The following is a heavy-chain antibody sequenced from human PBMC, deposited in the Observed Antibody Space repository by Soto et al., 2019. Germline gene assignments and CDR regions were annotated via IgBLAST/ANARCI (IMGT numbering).Heavy chain of an antibody. CDR1: GGSISNGGYY. CDR3: AMDDYTPPRARYLHH. CDR2: THYSGST. V-gene: IGHV4-31*01. D-gene: IGHD2-2*02. Sequence: QVQLQESGPGLVKPSQTLSLTCTVSGGSISNGGYYWNWIRQHPGKGLEWIGYTHYSGSTYYNPSLNSPVIISVDTSKNQLSLQLSSVTAADTVVYYCAMDDYTPPRARYLHHWGQGTLVTVSS. J-gene: IGHJ1*01.